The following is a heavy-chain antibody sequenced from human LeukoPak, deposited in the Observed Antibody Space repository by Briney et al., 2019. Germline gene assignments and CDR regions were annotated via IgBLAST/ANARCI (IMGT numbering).Heavy chain of an antibody. J-gene: IGHJ4*02. D-gene: IGHD3-3*01. Sequence: PSQTLSLTCTVSGCSISSVGYYWTWIPQHPGKGLEWIGYIYYSGSTYYNPSLKSRVNISVDTSKNQFSMKLISVTAADTAVYYCARDKSGDVWGQGTLVTVSS. CDR2: IYYSGST. CDR1: GCSISSVGYY. CDR3: ARDKSGDV. V-gene: IGHV4-31*03.